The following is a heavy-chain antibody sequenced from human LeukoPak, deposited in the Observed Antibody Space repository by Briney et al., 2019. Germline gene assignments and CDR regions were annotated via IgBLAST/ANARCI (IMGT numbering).Heavy chain of an antibody. J-gene: IGHJ4*02. D-gene: IGHD6-13*01. Sequence: GRSLRLSRAASGFTFSSYGMHWVRQAPGKGLEWVAVISYDGSNKYYADSVKGRFTISRDNSKNTLYLQMNSLRAEDTAVYYCAKDCGLAAALDYWGQGTLVTVSS. CDR1: GFTFSSYG. CDR3: AKDCGLAAALDY. V-gene: IGHV3-30*18. CDR2: ISYDGSNK.